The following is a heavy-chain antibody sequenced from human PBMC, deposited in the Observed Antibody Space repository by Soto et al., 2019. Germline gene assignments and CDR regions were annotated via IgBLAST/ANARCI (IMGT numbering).Heavy chain of an antibody. V-gene: IGHV5-51*01. CDR3: ARQAYFGSGTYYSDY. CDR2: IYPGDSDA. D-gene: IGHD3-10*01. CDR1: GYNFISYW. J-gene: IGHJ4*02. Sequence: GESLKISCKASGYNFISYWIAWVRQMPGKGLEWMGIIYPGDSDATYSPSFEGQVTFSVDKSITTAYLQWISLKASDTAMYYCARQAYFGSGTYYSDYWGQGTQVTVSS.